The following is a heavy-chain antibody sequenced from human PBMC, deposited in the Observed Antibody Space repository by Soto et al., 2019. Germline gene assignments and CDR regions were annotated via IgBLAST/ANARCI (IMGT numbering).Heavy chain of an antibody. V-gene: IGHV1-18*04. D-gene: IGHD3-3*01. CDR1: GYTFTSYG. CDR2: ISAYNGNT. Sequence: ASVKVSCKASGYTFTSYGISWVRQAPGQGLEWMGWISAYNGNTNYAQKLQGRVTMTTDTSTSTAYMELRSLRSDDTAVYYCARTYDFWSGYYFGHYGMDVWGQGTTVTVS. CDR3: ARTYDFWSGYYFGHYGMDV. J-gene: IGHJ6*02.